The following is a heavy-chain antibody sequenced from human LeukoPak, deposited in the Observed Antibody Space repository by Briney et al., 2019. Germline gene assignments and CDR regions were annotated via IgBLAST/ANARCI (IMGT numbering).Heavy chain of an antibody. V-gene: IGHV3-74*01. CDR2: INGDMGST. CDR3: AKDRGAPDFYYYYYGMDV. CDR1: GFTFKNYW. D-gene: IGHD1-14*01. Sequence: PGGSLRLSCEASGFTFKNYWMHWVRQVPGKGLEWVSGINGDMGSTNYADSVKGRFTITRDNARSTLFLQMNSLGTEDTAVYYCAKDRGAPDFYYYYYGMDVWGQGATVTVSS. J-gene: IGHJ6*02.